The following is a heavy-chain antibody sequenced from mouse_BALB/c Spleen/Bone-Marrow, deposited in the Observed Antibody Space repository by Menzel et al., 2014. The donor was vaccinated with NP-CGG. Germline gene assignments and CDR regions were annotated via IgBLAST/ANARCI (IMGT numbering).Heavy chain of an antibody. CDR2: INPYNGDT. D-gene: IGHD1-1*01. CDR1: GYSFTGYF. V-gene: IGHV1-37*01. Sequence: VQLQQSGPELVKPGASVKISCKASGYSFTGYFMNWVKQSHGKSLEWIGRINPYNGDTFYNQKFKGKATLTVDKSSSTAHMELLRLTSGDAAVYYCGSVYYYGSGYFDYWGQGTTLTVSS. CDR3: GSVYYYGSGYFDY. J-gene: IGHJ2*01.